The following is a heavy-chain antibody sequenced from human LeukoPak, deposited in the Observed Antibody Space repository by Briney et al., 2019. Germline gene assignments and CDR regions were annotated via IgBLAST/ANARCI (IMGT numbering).Heavy chain of an antibody. V-gene: IGHV3-7*04. Sequence: PGGSLRLPCAASGFTFSSYWMSWVRQAPGKGLEWVANIKQDGSEKYYVDSVKGRFTISRDNAKNSLYLQMNSLRAEDTAAYYCARATAMVGNYFDYWGQGTLVTVSS. CDR2: IKQDGSEK. CDR1: GFTFSSYW. D-gene: IGHD5-18*01. J-gene: IGHJ4*02. CDR3: ARATAMVGNYFDY.